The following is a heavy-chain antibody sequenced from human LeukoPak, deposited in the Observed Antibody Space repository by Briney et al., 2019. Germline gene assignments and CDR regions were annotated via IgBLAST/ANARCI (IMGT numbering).Heavy chain of an antibody. D-gene: IGHD2-2*01. J-gene: IGHJ6*03. Sequence: PGGSLRLSCAASGFTFSSYWMHWVRQAPGKGLVWVSRINSDGSSTSYADSVKGRFTISRDNSKNTLYLQMNSLRAEDTAVYYCAKEGVPAAQVRVYYYYMDVWGKGTTVTVSS. CDR3: AKEGVPAAQVRVYYYYMDV. V-gene: IGHV3-74*01. CDR1: GFTFSSYW. CDR2: INSDGSST.